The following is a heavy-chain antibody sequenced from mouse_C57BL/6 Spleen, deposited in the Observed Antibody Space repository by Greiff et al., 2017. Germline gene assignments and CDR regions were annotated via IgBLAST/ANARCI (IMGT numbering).Heavy chain of an antibody. CDR1: GYTFTSYW. J-gene: IGHJ2*01. CDR3: ARGYDYEGPLPFDY. D-gene: IGHD2-4*01. Sequence: QVQLQQPGAELVRPGSSVKLSCKASGYTFTSYWMHWVKQRPIQGLEWIGNIDPSDSETHYNQKFKDKATLTVDKSSSTAYMQLSSLTSEDSAVYYCARGYDYEGPLPFDYWGQGTTLTVSS. V-gene: IGHV1-52*01. CDR2: IDPSDSET.